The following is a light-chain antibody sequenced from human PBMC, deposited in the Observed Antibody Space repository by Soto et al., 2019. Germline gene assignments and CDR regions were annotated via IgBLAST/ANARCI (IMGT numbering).Light chain of an antibody. CDR1: QDVSYY. V-gene: IGKV1-9*01. CDR2: TAS. J-gene: IGKJ5*01. CDR3: QQFNSYPIT. Sequence: DIQLTQSPSFLSASVGDRVTITCRASQDVSYYLAWYQQKPGNAPKLLIYTASTLQSEVPSRFSGSGSGTEFTLTISSLQPEDFATYYCQQFNSYPITFGQGTRLEIK.